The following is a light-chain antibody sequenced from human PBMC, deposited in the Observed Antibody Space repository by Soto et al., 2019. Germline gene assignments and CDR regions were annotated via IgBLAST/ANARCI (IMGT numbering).Light chain of an antibody. Sequence: IAMKQSADTLCLFSGERAALSGRASQSVWTYLAWYQQKRGQAPRLLMYDASNRASGVPARFSGSGSGTDFTLTISSLEPEDFAVYYCQQRNNWPRSTFGQGTRLEIK. CDR1: QSVWTY. CDR3: QQRNNWPRST. V-gene: IGKV3-11*01. CDR2: DAS. J-gene: IGKJ5*01.